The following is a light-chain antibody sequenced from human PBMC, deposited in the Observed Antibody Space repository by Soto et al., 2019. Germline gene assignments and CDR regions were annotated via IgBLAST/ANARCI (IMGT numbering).Light chain of an antibody. J-gene: IGKJ5*01. CDR1: QSVSSY. CDR2: DAS. Sequence: EFVLTQSPGTLSLSPGERATLSCRASQSVSSYLAWYQQKPGQAPRLLIYDASNRATGIPARFSGSGSGTDFTLTISSLEPEDFAVFYCQHYDSLPITFGQGTRLEIK. CDR3: QHYDSLPIT. V-gene: IGKV3-11*01.